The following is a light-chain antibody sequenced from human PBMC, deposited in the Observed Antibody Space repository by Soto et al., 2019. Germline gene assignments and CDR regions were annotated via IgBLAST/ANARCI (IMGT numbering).Light chain of an antibody. V-gene: IGKV3-11*01. CDR1: QSVSSY. CDR2: DAS. Sequence: EIVLTPSPATLSLSPGERATLSCRASQSVSSYLAWYQQKPGQAPRLLIYDASNRATGIPARFSGSGSGTDFTLTISSLEPEDFAVYYCQQRSNWQYTFGQGTKLEIK. CDR3: QQRSNWQYT. J-gene: IGKJ2*01.